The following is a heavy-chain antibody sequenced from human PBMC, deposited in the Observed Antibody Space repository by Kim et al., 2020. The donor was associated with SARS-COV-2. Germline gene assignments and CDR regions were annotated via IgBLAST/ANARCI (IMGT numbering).Heavy chain of an antibody. V-gene: IGHV1-18*01. Sequence: TNYAQKLQGRGTMTKDTSTSTAYMELRGLRSDDTAIYYCARGDEAGPLDYWGQGTLVTVS. J-gene: IGHJ4*02. D-gene: IGHD2-21*01. CDR2: T. CDR3: ARGDEAGPLDY.